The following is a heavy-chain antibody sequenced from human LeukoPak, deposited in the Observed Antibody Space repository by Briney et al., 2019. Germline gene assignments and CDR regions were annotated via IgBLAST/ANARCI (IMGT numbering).Heavy chain of an antibody. CDR2: IIPILGIA. CDR1: GGTFSSYA. D-gene: IGHD6-13*01. J-gene: IGHJ6*02. V-gene: IGHV1-69*04. CDR3: ASRLSTSSSWYYYYGMDV. Sequence: SVKVSCKASGGTFSSYAISWVRQAPGQGLEWMGRIIPILGIANYAQKFQGRVTITADKSTSTAYMELSSLRSEDTAVYYCASRLSTSSSWYYYYGMDVWAKGPRSPSP.